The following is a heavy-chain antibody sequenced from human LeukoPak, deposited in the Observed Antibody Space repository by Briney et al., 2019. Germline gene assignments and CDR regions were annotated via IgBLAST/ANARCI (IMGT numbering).Heavy chain of an antibody. D-gene: IGHD6-19*01. Sequence: SETLSLTCTVSGGSISSYYWSWIRQPPGKGLEWIGYIYTSGSTNYNPSLKSRVTISVDTSKNQFSLKLSSVTAADTAVYYCARHKPFGIAVAGNFDYWGQGTLVTVSS. V-gene: IGHV4-4*09. CDR3: ARHKPFGIAVAGNFDY. CDR2: IYTSGST. J-gene: IGHJ4*02. CDR1: GGSISSYY.